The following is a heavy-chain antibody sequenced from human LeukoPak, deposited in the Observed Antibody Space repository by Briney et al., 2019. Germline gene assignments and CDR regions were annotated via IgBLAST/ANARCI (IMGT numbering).Heavy chain of an antibody. CDR1: GYCVSSNY. CDR2: LTGCSDSI. V-gene: IGHV3-21*01. D-gene: IGHD3-10*01. J-gene: IGHJ4*02. Sequence: GGSLTLTCAASGYCVSSNYLSGFRQPPGRGLVGVLSLTGCSDSIHYAASVKSRFTISRDNAKTPLYLQMNSLRVEDTAVYYCSRDYYVSGSYHQCLDYWGQGTLVTVSS. CDR3: SRDYYVSGSYHQCLDY.